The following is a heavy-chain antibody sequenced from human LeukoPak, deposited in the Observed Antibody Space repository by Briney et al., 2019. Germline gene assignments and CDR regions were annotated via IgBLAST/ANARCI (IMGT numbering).Heavy chain of an antibody. CDR2: IFYSGIT. CDR1: GGSISSNY. J-gene: IGHJ4*01. CDR3: AVTLGLSRADYFDF. Sequence: SETLSLTCTVSGGSISSNYWSWIRQPPGKGLEWIGYIFYSGITDYNPSLKSRVTISIDRSKNQFSLKVRSVTAEDTAVYYCAVTLGLSRADYFDFWGHGTFVSVSS. D-gene: IGHD1-26*01. V-gene: IGHV4-59*01.